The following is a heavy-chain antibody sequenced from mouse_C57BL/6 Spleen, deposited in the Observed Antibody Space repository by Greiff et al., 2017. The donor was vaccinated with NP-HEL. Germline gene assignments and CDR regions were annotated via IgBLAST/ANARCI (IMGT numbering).Heavy chain of an antibody. Sequence: QVQLQQPGAELVKPGASVKVSCKASGYTFTSYWMHWVKQRPGQGLEWIGRIHPSDSDTNYNQKFKGKATLTIYKSSSTAYMQLSSLKAEDSAVYYCSRRGGSSDDWFAYWGQGTLVTVSS. CDR2: IHPSDSDT. V-gene: IGHV1-74*01. CDR3: SRRGGSSDDWFAY. D-gene: IGHD1-1*01. J-gene: IGHJ3*01. CDR1: GYTFTSYW.